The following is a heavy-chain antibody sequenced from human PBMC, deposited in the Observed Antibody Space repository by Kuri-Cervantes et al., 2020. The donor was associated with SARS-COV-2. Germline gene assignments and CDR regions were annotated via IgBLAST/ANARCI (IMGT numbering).Heavy chain of an antibody. CDR3: ARISETNYYDSSGFYKD. D-gene: IGHD3-22*01. Sequence: SGPTLVKPTQALTLTCTFSGFSLSTSGMCVSWIRQPPGKALEWLARIDWDDDKFYRASLKTRLTISKDTSKNQVVLTMTNMDPVDTATYYCARISETNYYDSSGFYKDWGQGTLVTVSS. CDR2: IDWDDDK. J-gene: IGHJ4*02. CDR1: GFSLSTSGMC. V-gene: IGHV2-70*17.